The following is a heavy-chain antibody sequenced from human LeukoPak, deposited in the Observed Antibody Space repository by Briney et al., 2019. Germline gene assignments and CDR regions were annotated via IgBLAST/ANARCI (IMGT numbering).Heavy chain of an antibody. CDR1: GGSLSGHY. D-gene: IGHD1-26*01. Sequence: PSETLSLTCGVYGGSLSGHYWSWLRQPPGKGLEWIGEINHSGRTNYNPSLMSRVTISVDTSKNQFSLRLTSVTAADTAVYYCARHSGSGYYFYFYTMDVWGQGATVTVSS. V-gene: IGHV4-34*01. CDR3: ARHSGSGYYFYFYTMDV. CDR2: INHSGRT. J-gene: IGHJ6*01.